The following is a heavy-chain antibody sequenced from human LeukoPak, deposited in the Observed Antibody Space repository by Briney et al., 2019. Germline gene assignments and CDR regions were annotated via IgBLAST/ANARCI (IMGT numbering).Heavy chain of an antibody. J-gene: IGHJ4*02. CDR3: AKDGGDSSSWPTYFDY. V-gene: IGHV3-23*01. Sequence: GGSLRLSCAASGFTFSSYAMSWVRQAPGKGLEWVSGISGSDGSTNYADSVKGRFTISRENSKNTLYLQMNSLRAEDTAVYYCAKDGGDSSSWPTYFDYWGQGTLVTVSS. D-gene: IGHD6-13*01. CDR2: ISGSDGST. CDR1: GFTFSSYA.